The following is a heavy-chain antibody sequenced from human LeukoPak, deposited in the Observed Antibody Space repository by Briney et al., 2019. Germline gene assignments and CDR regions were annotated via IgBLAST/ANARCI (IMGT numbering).Heavy chain of an antibody. CDR3: AAVFGSGYYYYFDY. V-gene: IGHV1-58*02. J-gene: IGHJ4*02. CDR1: GFSFSSSS. Sequence: VASVKVSCKASGFSFSSSSMQWVRQARGQRLEWIGWLAVSSGNTNYAQKFQGRVTITRDMSTSTAYMELSSLRSEDTALYYCAAVFGSGYYYYFDYWGQGSLVTVSS. D-gene: IGHD3-22*01. CDR2: LAVSSGNT.